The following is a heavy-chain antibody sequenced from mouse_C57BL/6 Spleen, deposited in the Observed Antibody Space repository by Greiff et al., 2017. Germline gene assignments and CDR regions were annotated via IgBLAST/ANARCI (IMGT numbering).Heavy chain of an antibody. CDR3: ARGRITTPEEGYCDV. J-gene: IGHJ1*03. CDR2: IYPRSGIP. D-gene: IGHD1-1*01. CDR1: GYTFTSYG. Sequence: QMQLKQSGAELARPGASVKLSCKASGYTFTSYGISWVKQRTGQGLEWIGEIYPRSGIPYYNEKFKGKATLTADKSSSTAYMELRSLTSEDSAVYSCARGRITTPEEGYCDVWGTGTTVTVSS. V-gene: IGHV1-81*01.